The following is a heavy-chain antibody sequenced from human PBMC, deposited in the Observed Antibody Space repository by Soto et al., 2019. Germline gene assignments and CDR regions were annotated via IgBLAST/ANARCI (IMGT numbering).Heavy chain of an antibody. CDR3: ARVYYDILTGYYRYYYGMDV. CDR1: GGSFSGYY. Sequence: KPSETLSLTCAVYGGSFSGYYWSWIRQPPGKGLEWIGEINHSGSTNYNPSLKSRVTISVDTSKNQFSLKLSSVTAADTAVYYCARVYYDILTGYYRYYYGMDVWGQGTTVTVSS. CDR2: INHSGST. V-gene: IGHV4-34*01. J-gene: IGHJ6*02. D-gene: IGHD3-9*01.